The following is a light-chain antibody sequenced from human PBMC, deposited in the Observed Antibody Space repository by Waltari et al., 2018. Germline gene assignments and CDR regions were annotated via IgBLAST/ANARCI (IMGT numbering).Light chain of an antibody. CDR3: QHYVRLPAT. CDR2: HTS. Sequence: EIVWTQPPGPLSLSPGERATLSCWASQSVGKYLAWYQQKPGQAPRLLIYHTSNRATGIPDRFSGSGSVTDFSLTISRLEPEDFAVYYYQHYVRLPATFGQGTKVEIK. CDR1: QSVGKY. V-gene: IGKV3-20*01. J-gene: IGKJ1*01.